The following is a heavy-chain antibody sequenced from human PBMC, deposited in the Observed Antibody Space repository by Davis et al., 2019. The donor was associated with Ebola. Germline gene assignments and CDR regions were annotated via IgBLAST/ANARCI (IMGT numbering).Heavy chain of an antibody. D-gene: IGHD1-7*01. CDR1: GFTFSSYW. J-gene: IGHJ3*02. CDR3: AREGDLELRGDAFDI. CDR2: IKQDGSEK. V-gene: IGHV3-7*01. Sequence: PGGSLRLSCAASGFTFSSYWMSWVRQAPGKGLEWVANIKQDGSEKYYVDSVKGRFTISRDNAKNSLYLQMNSLRAEDTAVYYCAREGDLELRGDAFDIWGQGTMVTVSS.